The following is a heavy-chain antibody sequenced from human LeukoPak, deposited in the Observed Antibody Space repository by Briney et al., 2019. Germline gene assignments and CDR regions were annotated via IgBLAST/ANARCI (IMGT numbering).Heavy chain of an antibody. V-gene: IGHV4-61*10. J-gene: IGHJ4*02. CDR1: DDSITSPNYY. D-gene: IGHD6-19*01. CDR2: IYYSGST. CDR3: ARKNVGYRSGQLDY. Sequence: SETLSLTCTVSDDSITSPNYYWSWVRQPAGKELEWIGYIYYSGSTNYNPSLKSRVTISVDTSKNQFSLKLSSVTAADTAVYYCARKNVGYRSGQLDYWGQGTLVTVSS.